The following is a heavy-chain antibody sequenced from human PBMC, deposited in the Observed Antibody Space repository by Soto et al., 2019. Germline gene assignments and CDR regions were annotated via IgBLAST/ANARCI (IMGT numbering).Heavy chain of an antibody. CDR1: GGSFSDYS. D-gene: IGHD3-22*01. CDR2: INDSGST. V-gene: IGHV4-34*01. CDR3: ARGSHKLHSYDSSGFYHYVDY. J-gene: IGHJ4*02. Sequence: QVQLQQWGAGLLKPSETLSLTCAVSGGSFSDYSWTWIRQPPGKGLEWIGEINDSGSTNYTPSLERRVTISRDTSKNRFSLQLSSVTAADTAVYYCARGSHKLHSYDSSGFYHYVDYGGQGSLVTVSS.